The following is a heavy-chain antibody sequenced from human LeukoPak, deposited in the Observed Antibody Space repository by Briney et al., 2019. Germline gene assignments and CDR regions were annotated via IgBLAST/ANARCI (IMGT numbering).Heavy chain of an antibody. D-gene: IGHD2-8*01. CDR2: IYYSGST. CDR1: GGSISSYY. V-gene: IGHV4-59*01. J-gene: IGHJ3*02. Sequence: PSETLSLTCTVSGGSISSYYWSWIRQPPAKGLEWIGCIYYSGSTNYNPSLKSRRTISVDTSTNQSSLKLSSLTAADTAVYYSARDRDCTNGVCDDAFDIWGQGTMVTVSS. CDR3: ARDRDCTNGVCDDAFDI.